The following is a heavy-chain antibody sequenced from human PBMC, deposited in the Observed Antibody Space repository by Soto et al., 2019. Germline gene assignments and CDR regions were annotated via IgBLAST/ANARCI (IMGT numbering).Heavy chain of an antibody. CDR3: AHYDSSGYFSHFDS. J-gene: IGHJ4*02. CDR1: GFSLTTTGVG. CDR2: VYWNDER. V-gene: IGHV2-5*01. D-gene: IGHD3-22*01. Sequence: QIALQESGPTVVKPTQTLTLTCTFSGFSLTTTGVGVGWIRHAPGKALEWLAMVYWNDERRYSPSLKSRLTIPQETSNHQVVLTMTYMDPVDTATYFCAHYDSSGYFSHFDSWGQGTLVTVSS.